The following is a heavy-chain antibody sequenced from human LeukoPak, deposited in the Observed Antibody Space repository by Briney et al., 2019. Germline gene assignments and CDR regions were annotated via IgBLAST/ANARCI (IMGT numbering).Heavy chain of an antibody. CDR2: VNPNSGGT. J-gene: IGHJ5*02. D-gene: IGHD3-10*01. Sequence: ASVKVSCKASGYTFTGYYMHWVRQAPGQGLEWMGWVNPNSGGTNYAQKFQGRVTMTRDTSISTAYMELSRLRSDDTAVYYCARNRMVRGPHWFDPGGQGTLVTVSS. V-gene: IGHV1-2*02. CDR3: ARNRMVRGPHWFDP. CDR1: GYTFTGYY.